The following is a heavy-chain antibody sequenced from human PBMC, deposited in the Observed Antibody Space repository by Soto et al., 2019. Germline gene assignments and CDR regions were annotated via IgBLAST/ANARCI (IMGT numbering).Heavy chain of an antibody. CDR3: AKSLSASPNYFFDS. Sequence: PGGSLRLSCVASGFTFTSYWMSWVRQAPGKGLEWVANIKGDGSEKRYVDSVKGRLTISRDNAKNSVYLQMNSLRADDTAVYFCAKSLSASPNYFFDSWGQGTLVTVSS. CDR2: IKGDGSEK. J-gene: IGHJ4*02. D-gene: IGHD1-1*01. CDR1: GFTFTSYW. V-gene: IGHV3-7*03.